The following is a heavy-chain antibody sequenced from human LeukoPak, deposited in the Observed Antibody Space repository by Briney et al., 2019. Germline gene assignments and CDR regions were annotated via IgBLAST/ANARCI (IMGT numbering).Heavy chain of an antibody. J-gene: IGHJ4*02. CDR2: IYYSGST. V-gene: IGHV4-59*01. D-gene: IGHD3-22*01. Sequence: PSETLSLTCSVSGGSIRNYFWSWIRQTPGTGLEWIGYIYYSGSTNYNPPLKSRVTISVDTSKNQFSLRLSSVTAADTAVYYCARVIGDYDRRGLKNPYYFDYWGQGTLVTVSS. CDR3: ARVIGDYDRRGLKNPYYFDY. CDR1: GGSIRNYF.